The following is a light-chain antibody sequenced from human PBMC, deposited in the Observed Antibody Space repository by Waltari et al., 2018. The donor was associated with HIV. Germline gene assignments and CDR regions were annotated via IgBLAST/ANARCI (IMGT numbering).Light chain of an antibody. CDR3: AAWDDSLKNYV. CDR1: SPHIGRNY. V-gene: IGLV1-47*01. CDR2: MNN. J-gene: IGLJ1*01. Sequence: QAVFTQPPSAFGTPGQRVAISCSGSSPHIGRNYVYWYQQVPGAAPTLLLYMNNQRHSGVPDRFSGSKSVASASLAISGLRSDDEADYYCAAWDDSLKNYVFGTGTRVTVL.